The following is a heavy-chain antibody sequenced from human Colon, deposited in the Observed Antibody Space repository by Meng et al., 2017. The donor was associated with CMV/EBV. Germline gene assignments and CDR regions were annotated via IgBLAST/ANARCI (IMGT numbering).Heavy chain of an antibody. J-gene: IGHJ6*02. CDR1: DFRFSSFE. Sequence: GESLKISCTAFDFRFSSFELNWVRPAAGKGLGWISYISGSGGSKLYAESVRGRFTISSDNANNSLYLQMDSLTAEDTGVYFCSRDRCSANRYRALDVWGQGTTVTVSS. D-gene: IGHD2-15*01. V-gene: IGHV3-48*03. CDR3: SRDRCSANRYRALDV. CDR2: ISGSGGSK.